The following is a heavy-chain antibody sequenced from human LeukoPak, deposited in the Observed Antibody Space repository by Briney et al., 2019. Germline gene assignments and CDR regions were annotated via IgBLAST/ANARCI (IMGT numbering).Heavy chain of an antibody. CDR2: IYYSGST. J-gene: IGHJ6*03. CDR3: ARAETMGYYMDV. V-gene: IGHV4-59*01. D-gene: IGHD1-14*01. CDR1: GGSISSYY. Sequence: PSETLSLTCTVSGGSISSYYWSWIRQPPGKGLEWIGYIYYSGSTNYNPSLKSRVTISVDTSKNQFSLKLSSVTAADTAVYYCARAETMGYYMDVWGKGTTVTVSS.